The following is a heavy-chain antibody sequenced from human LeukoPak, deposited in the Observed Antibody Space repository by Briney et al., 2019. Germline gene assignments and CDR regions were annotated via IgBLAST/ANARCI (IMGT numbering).Heavy chain of an antibody. V-gene: IGHV3-7*01. Sequence: GGSLRLSCAASGFTFSSYWMIWVRQAPGKGLEWVATIKYDGSDKYYVDSVRGRFTISRDNAKNSLYLQMNSLSGEDTAVYFCARPSFSSGSYFDHWGQGTLVTVSS. CDR3: ARPSFSSGSYFDH. CDR2: IKYDGSDK. D-gene: IGHD6-19*01. CDR1: GFTFSSYW. J-gene: IGHJ4*02.